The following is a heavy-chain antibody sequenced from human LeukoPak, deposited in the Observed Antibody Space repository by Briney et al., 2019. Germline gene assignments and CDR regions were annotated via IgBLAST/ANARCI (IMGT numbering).Heavy chain of an antibody. CDR3: AKDKRYYDSSGSPYYYYGTDV. J-gene: IGHJ6*02. CDR1: GFTFSSYA. V-gene: IGHV3-23*01. D-gene: IGHD3-22*01. CDR2: ISGSDGST. Sequence: GGSLRLSCAASGFTFSSYAMTWVRQAPGKGLEWVSVISGSDGSTYYADSVKGRFTISRDNSRNTLHLQMNSLRAEDTAVYYCAKDKRYYDSSGSPYYYYGTDVWGQGTTVTVSS.